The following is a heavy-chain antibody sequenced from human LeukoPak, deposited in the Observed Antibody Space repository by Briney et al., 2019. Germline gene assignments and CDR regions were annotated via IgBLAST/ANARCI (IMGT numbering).Heavy chain of an antibody. CDR2: IKKTGSET. Sequence: PGGSLRLSCAASGFTFSHFWMSWVRQAPGKGLEWVAYIKKTGSETYYVDSVKGRFTITRGNTRNSLFLQMYSLRAEDTAVYFCAREDGYCSGGNCYSYFDSWSQGTLVTVSS. CDR3: AREDGYCSGGNCYSYFDS. CDR1: GFTFSHFW. D-gene: IGHD2-15*01. V-gene: IGHV3-7*01. J-gene: IGHJ4*02.